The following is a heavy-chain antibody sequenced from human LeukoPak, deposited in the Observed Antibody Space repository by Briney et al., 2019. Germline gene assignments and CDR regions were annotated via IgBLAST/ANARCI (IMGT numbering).Heavy chain of an antibody. Sequence: GGSLRLSCAASGFTFSGSAMHWVRQAPGKGLAWVGFIRSKPYGGTTEYAASVKGRFTISRDDSISIAYLQMNSPKTEDTAVYYCTRATSNDYYDSSGYYYWGQGTLVTVSS. J-gene: IGHJ4*02. CDR2: IRSKPYGGTT. V-gene: IGHV3-49*04. CDR3: TRATSNDYYDSSGYYY. CDR1: GFTFSGSA. D-gene: IGHD3-22*01.